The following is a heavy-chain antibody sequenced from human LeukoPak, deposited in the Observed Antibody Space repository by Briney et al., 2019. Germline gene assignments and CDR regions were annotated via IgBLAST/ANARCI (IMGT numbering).Heavy chain of an antibody. Sequence: GASVKVSCKASGYTFTGYYMHWVRQAPGQGLEWLGWINPNIGGTNYAQKFQGRVTMTRDTSTSTAYMELSRLRSDDTAVYYCARVRSLAAAGIGLEFYGMDVWGQGTTVTVSS. V-gene: IGHV1-2*02. CDR2: INPNIGGT. J-gene: IGHJ6*02. CDR1: GYTFTGYY. CDR3: ARVRSLAAAGIGLEFYGMDV. D-gene: IGHD6-13*01.